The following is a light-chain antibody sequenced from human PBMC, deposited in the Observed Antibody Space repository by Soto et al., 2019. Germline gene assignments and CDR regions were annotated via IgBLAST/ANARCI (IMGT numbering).Light chain of an antibody. CDR3: QQYNNWPLT. J-gene: IGKJ4*01. CDR2: GAS. Sequence: EIVMTQSPATLSVSPGERATLSCRASQSVRSNLAWYQQKPGQAPRLLIYGASTRATGFPARFSGSGSGTEFTLTISSLQSEDFAVYYCQQYNNWPLTFGGGNKVEIK. CDR1: QSVRSN. V-gene: IGKV3-15*01.